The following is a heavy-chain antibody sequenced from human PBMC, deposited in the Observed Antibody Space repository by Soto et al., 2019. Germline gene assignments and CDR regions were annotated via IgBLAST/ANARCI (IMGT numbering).Heavy chain of an antibody. CDR2: IYWADNK. CDR3: AHRSSISLFDY. J-gene: IGHJ4*02. CDR1: GFSLSTTGVG. D-gene: IGHD3-3*02. Sequence: QITLKESGPTLVQPTQTLTLTCAFSGFSLSTTGVGVGWIRQPPGKALEWLVVIYWADNKRYSPSLKTRLTITKDTSKNQVVLTMANIDPVDTATYYCAHRSSISLFDYWGQGALVTVSS. V-gene: IGHV2-5*02.